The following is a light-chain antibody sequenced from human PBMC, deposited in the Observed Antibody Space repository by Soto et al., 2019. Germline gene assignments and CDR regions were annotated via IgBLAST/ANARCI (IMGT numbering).Light chain of an antibody. CDR2: GAS. V-gene: IGKV3-15*01. Sequence: EIVMTQSPATLSVSPGERATLSCRASRSVSSNLAWYQHKPGQAPRLLIQGASTRATGISARFSGSGSGTEFTLTISSLQSEDFAVYFCQQYNDWPRTFGQGTKVEIK. CDR1: RSVSSN. J-gene: IGKJ1*01. CDR3: QQYNDWPRT.